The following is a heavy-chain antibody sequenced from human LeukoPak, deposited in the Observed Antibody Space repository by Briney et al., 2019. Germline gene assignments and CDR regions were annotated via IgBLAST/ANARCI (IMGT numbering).Heavy chain of an antibody. J-gene: IGHJ4*02. CDR3: ATIKRGNIFGFFDF. V-gene: IGHV4-59*11. CDR2: VLDNVRT. D-gene: IGHD5-18*01. CDR1: GGSISSHY. Sequence: SETLSLTCTVSGGSISSHYWSWVRQPSGKGLEGIGYVLDNVRTKDNPSLNSRFTLSADTSKNQFSLRLTSVTAADTAVYYCATIKRGNIFGFFDFWGQGILVTVSS.